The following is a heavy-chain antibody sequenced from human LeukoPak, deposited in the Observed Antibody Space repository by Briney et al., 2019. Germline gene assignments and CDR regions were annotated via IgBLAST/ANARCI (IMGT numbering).Heavy chain of an antibody. CDR1: GGSFSGYY. CDR3: ARGGYYDSSGYYPYYFDY. V-gene: IGHV4-34*01. CDR2: INHSGST. Sequence: SETLSLTCAVYGGSFSGYYWSWIRQPPGKGLEWIGEINHSGSTNYNPSLKSRVTISVDTSKNQFSLKLSSVTAADTAVCYCARGGYYDSSGYYPYYFDYWGQGTLVTVSS. J-gene: IGHJ4*02. D-gene: IGHD3-22*01.